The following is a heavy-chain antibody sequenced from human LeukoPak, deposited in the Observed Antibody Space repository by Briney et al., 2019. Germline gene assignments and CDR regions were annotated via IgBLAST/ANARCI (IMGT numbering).Heavy chain of an antibody. D-gene: IGHD3-22*01. J-gene: IGHJ4*02. Sequence: GGSLRLSCAASGFTFSDHYMDWVRQAPGKGLEWVGRTRNKANSYTTEYAASVKGRFTISRDDSKNSLYLQMNSLKTEDAAVYYCARGSSGYYYWGQGTLVTVSS. V-gene: IGHV3-72*01. CDR2: TRNKANSYTT. CDR3: ARGSSGYYY. CDR1: GFTFSDHY.